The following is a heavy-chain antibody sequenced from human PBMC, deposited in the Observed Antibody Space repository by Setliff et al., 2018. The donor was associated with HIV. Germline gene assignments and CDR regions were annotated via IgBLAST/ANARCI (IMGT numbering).Heavy chain of an antibody. Sequence: GGSLRLSCAASGFTFSSYWMHWVRQAPGRGLVWVSRIKSDGSSTSYADSVKGRFTISRDNAENSLYLQMNSLRGEDTAVYYCARDRGDSSGYYWGVAGAFDYWGQGTLVTVSS. CDR3: ARDRGDSSGYYWGVAGAFDY. CDR1: GFTFSSYW. D-gene: IGHD3-22*01. V-gene: IGHV3-74*01. J-gene: IGHJ4*02. CDR2: IKSDGSST.